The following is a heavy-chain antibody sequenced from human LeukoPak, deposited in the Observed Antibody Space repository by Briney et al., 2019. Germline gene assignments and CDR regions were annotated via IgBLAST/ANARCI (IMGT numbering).Heavy chain of an antibody. J-gene: IGHJ4*02. CDR3: ARQDSSGYHFDY. CDR2: IYPGDFDT. CDR1: GYSFTNYW. Sequence: GESLKISRKASGYSFTNYWIGWVRQMPGKGLEWVGIIYPGDFDTRYSPSFQGRVTISADKSISTAYLQWSSLKASDTAMYYCARQDSSGYHFDYWGQGSLLTVSS. D-gene: IGHD3-22*01. V-gene: IGHV5-51*01.